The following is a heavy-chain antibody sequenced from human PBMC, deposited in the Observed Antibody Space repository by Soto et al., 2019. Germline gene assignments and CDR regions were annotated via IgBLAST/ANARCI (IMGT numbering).Heavy chain of an antibody. CDR3: ARDPRVYYDSSGYYSGGAFDI. J-gene: IGHJ3*02. CDR1: GYTFSGYY. V-gene: IGHV1-2*02. Sequence: QVQLVQSGAEVKKPGASVKVSCKASGYTFSGYYMHWVRQAPGQGLEWMGWINPNSGGTNYAQKFQGRVTMTRDTSISTAYMELSRLRSDDTAVYYCARDPRVYYDSSGYYSGGAFDIWGQGTMVTVSS. CDR2: INPNSGGT. D-gene: IGHD3-22*01.